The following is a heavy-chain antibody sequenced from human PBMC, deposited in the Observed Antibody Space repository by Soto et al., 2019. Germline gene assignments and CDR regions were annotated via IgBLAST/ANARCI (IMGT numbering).Heavy chain of an antibody. Sequence: QVQLVQSGAEVKKPGSSVKVSCKASGGTFSSYAISWVRQAPGQGLEWMGGIIPIFGTANYAQKFQGRVTITADESTSTAYMELSSLRSEDMAVYYCASPNLRGGRAYYFDYWGQGTLVTVSS. CDR3: ASPNLRGGRAYYFDY. CDR2: IIPIFGTA. V-gene: IGHV1-69*01. CDR1: GGTFSSYA. D-gene: IGHD2-15*01. J-gene: IGHJ4*02.